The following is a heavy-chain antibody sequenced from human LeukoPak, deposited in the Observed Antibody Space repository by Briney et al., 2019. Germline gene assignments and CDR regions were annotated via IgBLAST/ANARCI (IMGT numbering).Heavy chain of an antibody. Sequence: SETLSLTCTVSGGSISGYYWSWIRQPPGKRLEWIGYISYSGSTNYNPSLKSRVTISVDTSKNQFSLRLSSVTAADTAVYYCARADYGAPFDYWGQGTLVTVSS. CDR1: GGSISGYY. D-gene: IGHD4-17*01. J-gene: IGHJ4*02. CDR3: ARADYGAPFDY. V-gene: IGHV4-59*01. CDR2: ISYSGST.